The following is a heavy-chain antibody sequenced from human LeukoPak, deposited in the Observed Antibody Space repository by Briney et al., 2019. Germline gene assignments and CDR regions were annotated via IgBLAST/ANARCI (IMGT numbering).Heavy chain of an antibody. D-gene: IGHD4-17*01. CDR1: GFTFSSYA. V-gene: IGHV3-30*04. CDR2: ISYDGSNK. Sequence: GGSLRLSCAASGFTFSSYAMHWVRQAPGKGLEWVAVISYDGSNKYYADSVKGRFTISRDNSQNTLYLQMNSLRAEETAMYYCARAPGGFHGDYSPIGYWGQGTLVTVSP. CDR3: ARAPGGFHGDYSPIGY. J-gene: IGHJ4*02.